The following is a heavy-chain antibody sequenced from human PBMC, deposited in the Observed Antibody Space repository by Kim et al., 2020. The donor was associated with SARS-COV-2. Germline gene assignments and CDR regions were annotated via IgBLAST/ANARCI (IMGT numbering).Heavy chain of an antibody. CDR3: ARGRIRYHLRPPYYFDY. V-gene: IGHV3-7*01. CDR1: GFTFSSYW. Sequence: GGSLRLSCAASGFTFSSYWMSWVRQAPGKGLEWVANIKQDGSEKYYVDSVRGRFTISRDNAKNSLYLQMNSLRAEDTAVYYCARGRIRYHLRPPYYFDYRGQGALVTVSS. CDR2: IKQDGSEK. J-gene: IGHJ4*02. D-gene: IGHD3-9*01.